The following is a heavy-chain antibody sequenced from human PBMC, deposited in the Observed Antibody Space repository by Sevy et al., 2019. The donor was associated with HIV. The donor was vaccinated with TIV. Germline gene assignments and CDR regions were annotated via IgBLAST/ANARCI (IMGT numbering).Heavy chain of an antibody. V-gene: IGHV1-24*01. CDR1: GYTLTELS. D-gene: IGHD3-16*02. CDR3: ATAWGGYDRSANYDYVWGSSRPPDY. J-gene: IGHJ4*02. Sequence: ASVKVSCKVSGYTLTELSMHWVRQAPGKGLEWMGGFDPEDGETIYSQKFQGRVTMTEDTSTDTAYMELSSLRSEDTAVYYCATAWGGYDRSANYDYVWGSSRPPDYWGQGTLVTVSA. CDR2: FDPEDGET.